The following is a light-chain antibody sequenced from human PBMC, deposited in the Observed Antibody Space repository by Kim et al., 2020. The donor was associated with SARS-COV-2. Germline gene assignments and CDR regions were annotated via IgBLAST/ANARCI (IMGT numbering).Light chain of an antibody. J-gene: IGKJ1*01. CDR2: KAS. CDR1: QSINSW. CDR3: QQYNNYWT. V-gene: IGKV1-5*03. Sequence: DIQMTQSPSTLSASVGDRVIITYRASQSINSWLAWYQQKPGKAPKLLIYKASRLETRVPPRFSGSGSGTEFTLTISSLQSDDSATYYCQQYNNYWTFGQGTKVDIK.